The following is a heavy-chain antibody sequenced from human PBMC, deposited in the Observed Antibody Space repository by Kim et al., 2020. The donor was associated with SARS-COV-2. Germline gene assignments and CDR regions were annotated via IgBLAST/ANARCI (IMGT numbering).Heavy chain of an antibody. V-gene: IGHV5-10-1*01. CDR3: ARRPYDILTGAMDV. Sequence: RPSLQSHVTISADKSSSTAYLQWSSLKASDTAMYYCARRPYDILTGAMDVWGQGTTVTVSS. D-gene: IGHD3-9*01. J-gene: IGHJ6*02.